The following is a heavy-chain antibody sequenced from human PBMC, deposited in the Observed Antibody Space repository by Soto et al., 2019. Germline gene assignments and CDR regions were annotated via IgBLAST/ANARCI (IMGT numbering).Heavy chain of an antibody. D-gene: IGHD6-13*01. J-gene: IGHJ6*02. Sequence: SETLSLTCTVSGGSISRGGFYWSWIRQHPGKGLEWIGYIYYSGSTYYKPSLQSRVTISVDTSKNQFSLKLSSVTAADTALYYCARVEAAAANRVDIWGQGTTVTVSS. CDR2: IYYSGST. V-gene: IGHV4-31*03. CDR1: GGSISRGGFY. CDR3: ARVEAAAANRVDI.